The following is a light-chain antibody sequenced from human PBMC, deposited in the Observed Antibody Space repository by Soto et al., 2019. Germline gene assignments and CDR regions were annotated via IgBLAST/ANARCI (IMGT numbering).Light chain of an antibody. Sequence: QLVLTQSPSASASLGASVKLTCTLSSGHSTYAIAWPQQQPQKGPRYLMSLYSDGRHPKGDGIPDRFSGSSSGTERYLTISSLQSEDEADYYCQTWGTGLLVFGGGTKVTVL. J-gene: IGLJ2*01. V-gene: IGLV4-69*01. CDR3: QTWGTGLLV. CDR2: LYSDGRH. CDR1: SGHSTYA.